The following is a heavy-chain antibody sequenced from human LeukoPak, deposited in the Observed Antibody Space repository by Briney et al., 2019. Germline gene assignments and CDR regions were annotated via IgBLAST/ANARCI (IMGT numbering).Heavy chain of an antibody. J-gene: IGHJ3*02. CDR3: ARGYPRAPPVGFDI. Sequence: PSEILSLTCTVSGGSISSYYWSWIRQPAGKGLEWIGRIYTSGSTNYNPSLKSRVTMSVDTSKNQFSLKLSSVTAADTAVYYCARGYPRAPPVGFDIWGQGTMVTVSS. V-gene: IGHV4-4*07. CDR1: GGSISSYY. CDR2: IYTSGST. D-gene: IGHD1-1*01.